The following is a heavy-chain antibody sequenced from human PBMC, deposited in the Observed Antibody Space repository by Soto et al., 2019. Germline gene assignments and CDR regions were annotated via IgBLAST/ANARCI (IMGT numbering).Heavy chain of an antibody. Sequence: SETLSLTCAVSSGSISSSNWWSWVRQPPGKGLEWIGEIYHSGSTNYNPSLKSRVTISVDKSKNQFSLKLSSVTAADTAVYYCARTEPNYRTPYYYYDGMDVWGQGTTVTVSS. J-gene: IGHJ6*02. CDR1: SGSISSSNW. CDR2: IYHSGST. CDR3: ARTEPNYRTPYYYYDGMDV. D-gene: IGHD4-4*01. V-gene: IGHV4-4*02.